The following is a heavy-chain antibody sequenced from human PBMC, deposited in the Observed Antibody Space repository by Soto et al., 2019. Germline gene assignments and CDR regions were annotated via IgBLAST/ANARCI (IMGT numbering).Heavy chain of an antibody. CDR3: ARASYSSGSKLFDY. J-gene: IGHJ4*02. D-gene: IGHD6-19*01. Sequence: SETLSLTCTVSGGSISSSSYYWGWIRQPPGKGLEWIGSIYYSGSTYYNPSLKSRVTISVDTSKNQFSLKLSSVTAADTAVYYCARASYSSGSKLFDYWGQGTLVTVSS. CDR2: IYYSGST. CDR1: GGSISSSSYY. V-gene: IGHV4-39*07.